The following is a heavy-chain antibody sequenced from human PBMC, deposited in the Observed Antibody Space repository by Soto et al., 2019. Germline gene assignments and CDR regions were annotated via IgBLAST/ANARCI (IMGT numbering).Heavy chain of an antibody. V-gene: IGHV3-30-3*01. CDR1: GFTFSSYA. CDR2: ISYDGSNK. CDR3: AREVHNWCDP. Sequence: QVQLVESGGGVVQPGRSLRLSCAASGFTFSSYAMHWVRQAPGKGLEWVAVISYDGSNKYYADSVKGRFTISRDNSKNTPYLQTNSLRAEDTAVYYGAREVHNWCDPWGQGTLVTVSS. J-gene: IGHJ5*02.